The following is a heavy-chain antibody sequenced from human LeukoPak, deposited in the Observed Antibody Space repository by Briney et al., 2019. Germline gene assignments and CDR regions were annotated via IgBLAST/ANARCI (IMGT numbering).Heavy chain of an antibody. V-gene: IGHV4-4*07. Sequence: TSETLSLTCTVSGGSISSYHWSWIRQPAGKGLEWIGRIYTSGSTNYNPSLKSRVTISVDTSKNQFSLKLSSVTAADTAVYYCARRGAGDKKEYYFDYWGQGTLVTVSS. CDR2: IYTSGST. J-gene: IGHJ4*02. D-gene: IGHD2-21*01. CDR3: ARRGAGDKKEYYFDY. CDR1: GGSISSYH.